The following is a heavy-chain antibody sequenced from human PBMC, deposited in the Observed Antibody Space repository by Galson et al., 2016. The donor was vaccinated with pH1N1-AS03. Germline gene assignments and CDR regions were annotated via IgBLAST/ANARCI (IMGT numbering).Heavy chain of an antibody. J-gene: IGHJ4*02. Sequence: SAKVSCKASGYSFISYAIHWVRQAPGQRPEWMGWLNTDTGDTIYSQKFQDRVTITRDTSASTAYMELSRLRSEDTAVYYCAKVGIEISSGWYGRFAFWGQGTLVTVSS. CDR1: GYSFISYA. D-gene: IGHD6-19*01. CDR2: LNTDTGDT. V-gene: IGHV1-3*04. CDR3: AKVGIEISSGWYGRFAF.